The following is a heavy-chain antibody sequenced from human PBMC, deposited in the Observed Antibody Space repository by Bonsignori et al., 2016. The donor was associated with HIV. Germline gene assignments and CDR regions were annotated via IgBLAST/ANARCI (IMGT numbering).Heavy chain of an antibody. CDR1: GFTFSTYY. J-gene: IGHJ4*02. V-gene: IGHV3-7*01. D-gene: IGHD3-3*01. Sequence: GGSLRLSCAASGFTFSTYYMSWVRQAPGKGLEWVANIKQDGSEKYYVDSVKGRFTISRDNAKNSLYLQMNSLRAEDTAVYYCARVYSPDFWRVTGDFDYWGQGTLVTVSS. CDR2: IKQDGSEK. CDR3: ARVYSPDFWRVTGDFDY.